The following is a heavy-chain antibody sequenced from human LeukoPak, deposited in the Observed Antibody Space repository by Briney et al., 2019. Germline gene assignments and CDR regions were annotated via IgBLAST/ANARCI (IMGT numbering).Heavy chain of an antibody. CDR2: IWYDGSNK. Sequence: PGGSLRLSCAASGFTFSSYWMSWVRQAPGKGLEWVAVIWYDGSNKYYADSVKGRFTISRDNSKNTLYLQMNSLRAEDTAVYYCARTSPGGYGSGSYYMGFDYWGQGTLVTVSS. J-gene: IGHJ4*02. V-gene: IGHV3-33*08. D-gene: IGHD3-10*01. CDR3: ARTSPGGYGSGSYYMGFDY. CDR1: GFTFSSYW.